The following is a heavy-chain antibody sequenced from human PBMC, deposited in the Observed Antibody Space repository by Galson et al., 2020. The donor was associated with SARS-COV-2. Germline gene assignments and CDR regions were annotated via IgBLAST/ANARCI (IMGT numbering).Heavy chain of an antibody. V-gene: IGHV3-30*04. Sequence: GESLKIYCAASGFTISSYPLHWVRQAPGKGLEWMELISYDGSNKYYSDPVKGRFTISRDTSKNTLYLQMNSLRAEDTAVYYCARDSPSGYFDYWGQGTLVTVSS. CDR1: GFTISSYP. CDR3: ARDSPSGYFDY. D-gene: IGHD6-19*01. J-gene: IGHJ4*02. CDR2: ISYDGSNK.